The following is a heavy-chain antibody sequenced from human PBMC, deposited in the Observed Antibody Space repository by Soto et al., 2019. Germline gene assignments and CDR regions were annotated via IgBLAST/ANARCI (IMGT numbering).Heavy chain of an antibody. D-gene: IGHD2-21*02. Sequence: HPGGSLRLSCAASGFTFSSYAMSWVRQAPGKGLEWVSAISGTGISTYYADSVKGRFTISRDNSRNTLYLQMNSLRAEDTAVYYCAKEEEHRSDWANYDYWSQGNLVTVSS. CDR1: GFTFSSYA. CDR2: ISGTGIST. CDR3: AKEEEHRSDWANYDY. V-gene: IGHV3-23*01. J-gene: IGHJ4*02.